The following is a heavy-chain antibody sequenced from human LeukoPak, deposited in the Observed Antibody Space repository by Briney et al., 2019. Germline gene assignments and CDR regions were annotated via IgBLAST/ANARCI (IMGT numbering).Heavy chain of an antibody. CDR2: TYYRSKWYT. CDR3: ARDVGTSGRHTFDY. J-gene: IGHJ4*02. Sequence: SQTLSLTCDISGESVSSKNGAWNWIRQSPSRGLEWLGRTYYRSKWYTDYAVSMNGRITISPDTSKNQFSLQLNSVTPDDTAVYYCARDVGTSGRHTFDYWGQGTLVTVSS. CDR1: GESVSSKNGA. D-gene: IGHD6-19*01. V-gene: IGHV6-1*01.